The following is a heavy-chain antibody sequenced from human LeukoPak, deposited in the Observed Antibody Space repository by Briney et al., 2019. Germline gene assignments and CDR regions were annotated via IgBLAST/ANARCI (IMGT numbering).Heavy chain of an antibody. V-gene: IGHV4-39*01. CDR1: GISISSSHYY. CDR2: IYYSGST. D-gene: IGHD1-26*01. J-gene: IGHJ5*02. CDR3: ARSWRGIKYNGSYDWFDP. Sequence: SETLSLTCTVSGISISSSHYYWGWIRQSPGKGLEWIGNIYYSGSTYYNPSLKSRVTISVDTSKSQFSLKLSSVTAADTALYYCARSWRGIKYNGSYDWFDPWGQGTLVIVSS.